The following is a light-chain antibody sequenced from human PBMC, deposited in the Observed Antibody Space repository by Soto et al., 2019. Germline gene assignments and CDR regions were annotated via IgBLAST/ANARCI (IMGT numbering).Light chain of an antibody. J-gene: IGLJ2*01. V-gene: IGLV2-14*01. CDR3: SSHTSSSNPHVV. Sequence: QSALTQPASVSGSPGQSITISCTGTSSDVGGYNYVSWYQQHPGKAPKLMIYDVSNRPSGVSNRFSGSKSGNTASLTISGLQAEDEADYYCSSHTSSSNPHVVFGGGTKLTVL. CDR1: SSDVGGYNY. CDR2: DVS.